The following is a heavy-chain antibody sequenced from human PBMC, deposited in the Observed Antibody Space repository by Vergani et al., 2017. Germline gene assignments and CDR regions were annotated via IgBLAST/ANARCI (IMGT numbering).Heavy chain of an antibody. J-gene: IGHJ4*02. V-gene: IGHV3-48*04. CDR3: ARVGYCSSTSCYDIDY. Sequence: EVQLLESGGDLVQPGGSLRLSCAASGFTFIMHAMSWVRQAPGKGLEWVSYISSSGSTIYYADSVKGRFTISRDNAKNSLYLQMNSLRAEDTAVYYCARVGYCSSTSCYDIDYWGQGTLVTVSS. CDR1: GFTFIMHA. CDR2: ISSSGSTI. D-gene: IGHD2-2*01.